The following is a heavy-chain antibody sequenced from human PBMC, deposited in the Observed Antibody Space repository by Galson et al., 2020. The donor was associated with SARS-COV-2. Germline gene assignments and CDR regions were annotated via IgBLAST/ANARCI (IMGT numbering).Heavy chain of an antibody. CDR2: INHSGST. Sequence: SETLSLTCAVYGGSFSGYYWSWIRQPPGKGLEWIGEINHSGSTNYNPSLKSRVTISVDTSKNQFSLKLSSVTAADTAMYYCARDSSLLWFGELLAFDIWGQGTMVTVSS. CDR1: GGSFSGYY. D-gene: IGHD3-10*01. CDR3: ARDSSLLWFGELLAFDI. J-gene: IGHJ3*02. V-gene: IGHV4-34*01.